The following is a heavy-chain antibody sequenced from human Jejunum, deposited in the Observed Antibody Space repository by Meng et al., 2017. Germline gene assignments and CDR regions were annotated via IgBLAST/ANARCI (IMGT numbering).Heavy chain of an antibody. J-gene: IGHJ5*02. CDR3: ARGGNGGRLGDNWFDP. CDR1: GGSISSGNYT. V-gene: IGHV4-30-4*01. Sequence: QVQLQESGPGLGKPSQTLALTGTVAGGSISSGNYTWSWIRQPPGKGMEWIGYISFSGKTSYNPSFKSRVTISLDTSKNHFSLTLTSVTVADTAGYYCARGGNGGRLGDNWFDPWGQGTLVTVSS. CDR2: ISFSGKT. D-gene: IGHD2-8*01.